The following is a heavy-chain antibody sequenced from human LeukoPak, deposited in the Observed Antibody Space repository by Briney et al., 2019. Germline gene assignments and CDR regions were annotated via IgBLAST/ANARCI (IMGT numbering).Heavy chain of an antibody. D-gene: IGHD2-2*01. CDR3: ARLPTYCSSTSCYLDY. Sequence: GGALRLSCAASGFTFSSYSMNWVRQAPGKGLEWVSYISSSSGTIYYADSVKGRFTISRDNAKNSLYLQMNSLRAEDTAVYYCARLPTYCSSTSCYLDYWGQGTLVTVSS. J-gene: IGHJ4*02. CDR1: GFTFSSYS. CDR2: ISSSSGTI. V-gene: IGHV3-48*04.